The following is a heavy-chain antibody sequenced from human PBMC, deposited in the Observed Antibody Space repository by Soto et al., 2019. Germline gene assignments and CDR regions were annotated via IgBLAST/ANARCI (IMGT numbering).Heavy chain of an antibody. CDR3: ARDASEDIVVVPAAWDYYGMDV. D-gene: IGHD2-2*01. CDR1: GDSVSSTSAA. J-gene: IGHJ6*02. CDR2: TYYRSKWYN. Sequence: SQTLSLTCAISGDSVSSTSAAWNWIRQSPSRGLEWLGRTYYRSKWYNDYAVSVKSRITINPDTSKNQFSLQLNSVTPEDTAVYYCARDASEDIVVVPAAWDYYGMDVWGQGTTVTVSS. V-gene: IGHV6-1*01.